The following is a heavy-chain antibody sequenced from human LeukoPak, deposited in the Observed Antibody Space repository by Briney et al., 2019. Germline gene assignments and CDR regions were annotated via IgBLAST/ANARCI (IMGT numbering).Heavy chain of an antibody. Sequence: ASVKASCKASGYTFTGYYMHWVRQAPGQGPEWMGHINPNSGDTDYAQNFQGRVTMTRDTSITTAYMELSRLRYDDTAVYYCAKARVSGSASSDYWGQGTLVTVSS. CDR2: INPNSGDT. CDR1: GYTFTGYY. J-gene: IGHJ4*02. CDR3: AKARVSGSASSDY. D-gene: IGHD6-13*01. V-gene: IGHV1-2*06.